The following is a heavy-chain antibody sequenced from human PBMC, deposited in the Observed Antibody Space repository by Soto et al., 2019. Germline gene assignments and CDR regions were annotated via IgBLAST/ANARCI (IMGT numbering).Heavy chain of an antibody. J-gene: IGHJ6*02. CDR3: ARDIITVIGGEIYYYFGMDV. D-gene: IGHD3-10*01. Sequence: PSETLSLTCAVNGGSFREYYWSWLRQPPGKGLEWIGEINQSGTTHYNPSLKRRINISIDTSKNQFSLNLTSVTAADTATYYCARDIITVIGGEIYYYFGMDVCGQGTTVTVYS. V-gene: IGHV4-34*01. CDR1: GGSFREYY. CDR2: INQSGTT.